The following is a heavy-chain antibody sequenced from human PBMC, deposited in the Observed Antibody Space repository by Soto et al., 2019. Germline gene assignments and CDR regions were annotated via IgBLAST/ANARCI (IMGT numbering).Heavy chain of an antibody. CDR2: ISTYNGNR. D-gene: IGHD1-7*01. J-gene: IGHJ4*02. CDR1: GYTFSSYG. V-gene: IGHV1-18*01. Sequence: QVQLVQSGAEVKKPGASVKVSCKASGYTFSSYGVSWVRQAPGQGLEWMGWISTYNGNRNYAQKLQGRVTMTTDTSTNTAYMELRSLRSDDTDVYYCARDETGTTPFDYWGQGTLVTVSS. CDR3: ARDETGTTPFDY.